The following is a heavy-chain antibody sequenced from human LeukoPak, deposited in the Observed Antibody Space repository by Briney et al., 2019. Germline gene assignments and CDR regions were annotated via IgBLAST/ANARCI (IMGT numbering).Heavy chain of an antibody. V-gene: IGHV3-30-3*01. CDR2: ISYDGSNK. Sequence: GSLRLSCAASGFTFSSYAMHWVRQAPGKGLEWVAVISYDGSNKYYADSVKGRFTISRDNSKNTLYLQMNSLRAEDTAVYYCARVGCSSTSCYSGMDVWGQGTTVTVSS. D-gene: IGHD2-2*02. CDR1: GFTFSSYA. CDR3: ARVGCSSTSCYSGMDV. J-gene: IGHJ6*02.